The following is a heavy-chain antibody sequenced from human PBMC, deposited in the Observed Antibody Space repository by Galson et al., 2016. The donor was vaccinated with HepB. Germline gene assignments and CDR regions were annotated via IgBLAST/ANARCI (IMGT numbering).Heavy chain of an antibody. CDR3: TRDYYGGSYGFDI. D-gene: IGHD1-26*01. Sequence: SVKVSCKASGYSFNAYYLQWVRQAPGQGLEWLGWINPDSGGTYYADKFQGRVTMTRDKSIRTGYMELSRLRSDDTAAYYCTRDYYGGSYGFDIWGQGTMVTVSS. J-gene: IGHJ3*02. V-gene: IGHV1-2*07. CDR2: INPDSGGT. CDR1: GYSFNAYY.